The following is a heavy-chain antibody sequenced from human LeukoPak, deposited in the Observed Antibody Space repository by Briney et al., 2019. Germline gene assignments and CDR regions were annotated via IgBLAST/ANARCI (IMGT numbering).Heavy chain of an antibody. Sequence: GASVKVSCKASGGTFSSYAISWVRQAPGQGLEWMGGIIPIFGTANYAQKFQGRVTITADESTSTAYMELSSLRSGDTAVYYCARDCSSTSCYEYWGQGALVTVSS. J-gene: IGHJ4*02. CDR2: IIPIFGTA. V-gene: IGHV1-69*13. CDR1: GGTFSSYA. D-gene: IGHD2-2*01. CDR3: ARDCSSTSCYEY.